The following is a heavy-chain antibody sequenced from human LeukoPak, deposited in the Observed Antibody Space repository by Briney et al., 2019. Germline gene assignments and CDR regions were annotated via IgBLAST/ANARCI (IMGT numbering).Heavy chain of an antibody. J-gene: IGHJ4*02. Sequence: AGGSLRLSCAASGFTFSRYAMHWVRQAPGKGLEWLAFISYGGSNKYYADSVRGRFTISRDNSKNTLYLQMNSLRAEDTAVYYCARDFFTLSLSSGYLPDYWGQGTLVTVSS. V-gene: IGHV3-30*04. D-gene: IGHD3-22*01. CDR3: ARDFFTLSLSSGYLPDY. CDR2: ISYGGSNK. CDR1: GFTFSRYA.